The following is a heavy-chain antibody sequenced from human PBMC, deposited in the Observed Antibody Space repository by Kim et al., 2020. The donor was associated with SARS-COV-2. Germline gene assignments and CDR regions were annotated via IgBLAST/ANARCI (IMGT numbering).Heavy chain of an antibody. V-gene: IGHV4-39*01. J-gene: IGHJ4*02. CDR2: IYYSGST. CDR3: ARRSGGATNPYFDY. CDR1: GGSISSSSYY. Sequence: SETLSLTCTVSGGSISSSSYYWGWIRQPPGKGLEWIGSIYYSGSTYYNPSLKSRVTISVDTSKNQFSLKLSSVTAADTAVYYCARRSGGATNPYFDYWAREPWSPSPQ. D-gene: IGHD1-26*01.